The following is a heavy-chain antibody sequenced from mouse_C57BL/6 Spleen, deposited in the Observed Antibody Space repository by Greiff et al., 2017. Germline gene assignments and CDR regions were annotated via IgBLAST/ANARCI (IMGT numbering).Heavy chain of an antibody. Sequence: QVQLQQSGPELVKPEASVKLSCKASGYAFSSSWMNWVKQRPGKGLEWIGRIYPGDGDTNYNGQFKGKATLTADKSSSTASMQLSSLTSEDSAVYFCARFPYYYGSSRYYFDYWGQGTTLTVSS. CDR3: ARFPYYYGSSRYYFDY. V-gene: IGHV1-82*01. D-gene: IGHD1-1*01. J-gene: IGHJ2*01. CDR2: IYPGDGDT. CDR1: GYAFSSSW.